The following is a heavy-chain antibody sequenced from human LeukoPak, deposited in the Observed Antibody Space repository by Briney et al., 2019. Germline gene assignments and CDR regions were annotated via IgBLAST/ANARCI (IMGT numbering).Heavy chain of an antibody. Sequence: GGSLRPSCEAFGFTFSYSAMNWVRQAPGKGLEWVSSISSSSSNIYYADSVKGRFTISRDNAKNSLYLQMNSLRAEDTAVYYCARDSAVANYDFWSGYFDYYMDVWGKGTTATVSS. D-gene: IGHD3-3*01. CDR3: ARDSAVANYDFWSGYFDYYMDV. J-gene: IGHJ6*03. CDR1: GFTFSYSA. CDR2: ISSSSSNI. V-gene: IGHV3-21*01.